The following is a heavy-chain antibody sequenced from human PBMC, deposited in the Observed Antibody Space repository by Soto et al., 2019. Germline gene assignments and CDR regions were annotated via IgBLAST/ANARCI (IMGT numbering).Heavy chain of an antibody. J-gene: IGHJ4*02. V-gene: IGHV3-30-3*01. CDR3: ARGGLGSGWYHFDS. Sequence: QVQLVESGGGVVQPGRSLSLSCAASGFTFSNFPIHWVRQAPGKGLEWVTVISYDGSNEYYVDSVKGRFTISRDNSKNTLYLERNSPRPEGSGLYFCARGGLGSGWYHFDSWGQGTLVTVSS. CDR1: GFTFSNFP. D-gene: IGHD6-19*01. CDR2: ISYDGSNE.